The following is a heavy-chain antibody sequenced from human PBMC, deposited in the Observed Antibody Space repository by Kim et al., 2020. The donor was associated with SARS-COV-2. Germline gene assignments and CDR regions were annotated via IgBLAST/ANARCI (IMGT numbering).Heavy chain of an antibody. CDR2: IWNDGNQK. V-gene: IGHV3-33*03. J-gene: IGHJ3*02. CDR1: GFSFANSG. CDR3: VRDSGHCTGGGCYRNDAFDI. Sequence: GGSLRLSCAASGFSFANSGMHWVRQAPGKGLEWVAFIWNDGNQKYYGDSVKGRVTISRDNSNNTLFLQMSTLRAEDTALYYCVRDSGHCTGGGCYRNDAFDIWGHGTQVTVSS. D-gene: IGHD2-8*02.